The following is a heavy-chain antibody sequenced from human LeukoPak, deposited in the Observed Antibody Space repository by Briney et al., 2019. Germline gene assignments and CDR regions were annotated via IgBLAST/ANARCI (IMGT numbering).Heavy chain of an antibody. D-gene: IGHD3-10*01. J-gene: IGHJ5*02. CDR2: IYTSGST. Sequence: PETLSLTCTVSGGSISGYYWSWIRQPAGKGLEWIGRIYTSGSTNYNPSLKSRVTMSVDTSKSQFSLKLSSVTAADTAVYYCARVSYYGSGSYGRFWFDPWGQGTLVTVSS. CDR3: ARVSYYGSGSYGRFWFDP. V-gene: IGHV4-4*07. CDR1: GGSISGYY.